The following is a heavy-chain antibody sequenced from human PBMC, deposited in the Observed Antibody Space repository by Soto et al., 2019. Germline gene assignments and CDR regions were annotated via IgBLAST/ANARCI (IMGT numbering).Heavy chain of an antibody. D-gene: IGHD6-19*01. J-gene: IGHJ4*02. CDR1: GYTFTSYG. V-gene: IGHV1-18*01. CDR2: ISAYNGNT. Sequence: QVQLVQSGAEVKKPGASVKVSGKASGYTFTSYGISWVRQAPGQGLEWMGWISAYNGNTKSAQKLQGRVTMTTDTPTSTAYMERRSLRSDDTAVYYCAKDLAVGLVDYWGQGTLVTVSS. CDR3: AKDLAVGLVDY.